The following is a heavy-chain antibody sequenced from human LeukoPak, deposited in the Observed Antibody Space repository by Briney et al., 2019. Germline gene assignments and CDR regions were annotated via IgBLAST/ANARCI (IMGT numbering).Heavy chain of an antibody. V-gene: IGHV4-38-2*02. D-gene: IGHD5-18*01. CDR3: ARDSPWGRYSYGFHDAFDI. J-gene: IGHJ3*02. Sequence: PSETLSLTCTGSGHSIINSYYWGWIRQPPGKGLEWIGSIYHTGSTYYNPSLKSRLTISVDTSKNQFSLKLSSVTAADTAVYYCARDSPWGRYSYGFHDAFDIWGQGTMVTVSS. CDR1: GHSIINSYY. CDR2: IYHTGST.